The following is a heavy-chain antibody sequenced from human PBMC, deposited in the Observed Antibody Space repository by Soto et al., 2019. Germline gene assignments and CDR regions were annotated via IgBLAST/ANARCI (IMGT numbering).Heavy chain of an antibody. V-gene: IGHV4-34*01. CDR2: INHSGST. D-gene: IGHD4-17*01. Sequence: QVQLQQWGAGLLKPSETLSLTCAVYGGSFSGYYWSWIRQPPGKGLEWIGEINHSGSTNYNPSLKRRVTISVDTSKNQFSLKLSSVTAADTAVYYCAGGELTTVTGLPFDPWGQGTLVTVSS. CDR1: GGSFSGYY. CDR3: AGGELTTVTGLPFDP. J-gene: IGHJ5*02.